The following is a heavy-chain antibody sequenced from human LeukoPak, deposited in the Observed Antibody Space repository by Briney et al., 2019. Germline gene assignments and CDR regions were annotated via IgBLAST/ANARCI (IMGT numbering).Heavy chain of an antibody. J-gene: IGHJ4*02. CDR1: GFTFSNYN. CDR2: ISSSSNII. Sequence: GGSLRLSCAASGFTFSNYNMNWVRQPPGKGLQWVSYISSSSNIIYYADSVKGRFTISRDNAKNSLFLQMNSLRAEDTAVYYCAKRQGIAAAGHYYFDYWGQGTLVTVSS. CDR3: AKRQGIAAAGHYYFDY. V-gene: IGHV3-48*01. D-gene: IGHD6-13*01.